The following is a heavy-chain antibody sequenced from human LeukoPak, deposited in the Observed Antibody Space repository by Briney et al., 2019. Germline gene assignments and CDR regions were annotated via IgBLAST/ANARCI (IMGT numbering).Heavy chain of an antibody. D-gene: IGHD4-23*01. CDR1: GFTFSSYS. V-gene: IGHV3-21*01. J-gene: IGHJ4*02. CDR3: ARVYGGNFSGVDY. CDR2: ISSSSSYI. Sequence: GGSLRLSCAASGFTFSSYSMNWVRQAPGKGLEWVSSISSSSSYIYYADSVKGRFTISRDNAKNSLYLQMNSLRAEDTAVYYCARVYGGNFSGVDYWGQGTLVTVSS.